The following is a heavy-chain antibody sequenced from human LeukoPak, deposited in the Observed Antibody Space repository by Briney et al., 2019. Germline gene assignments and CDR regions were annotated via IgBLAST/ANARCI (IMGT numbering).Heavy chain of an antibody. Sequence: PGGSLRLSCAASGFTFSSYAMSWVRQAPGKGLEWVSIISGSGGSTYYADSVKGRFTISRDNAKNSLYLQMNSLRAEDTAVYYCAREKEGYCSRTSCYLDYYYYYMDVWGKGTTVTISS. CDR3: AREKEGYCSRTSCYLDYYYYYMDV. J-gene: IGHJ6*03. D-gene: IGHD2-2*01. CDR1: GFTFSSYA. V-gene: IGHV3-23*01. CDR2: ISGSGGST.